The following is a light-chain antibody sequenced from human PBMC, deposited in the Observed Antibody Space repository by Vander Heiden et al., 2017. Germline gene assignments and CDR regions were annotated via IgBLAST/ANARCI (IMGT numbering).Light chain of an antibody. CDR2: DTS. CDR1: QSISSY. V-gene: IGKV3-11*01. Sequence: VLTQSPATLSLSPGERATRSCRASQSISSYLAWYQQKPGQPPRLLIYDTSNRATGIPVRFSGRGSGTDFTLTISSLEPDDFAVYFCQQRSKWPSATFGGGTKVEIK. J-gene: IGKJ4*01. CDR3: QQRSKWPSAT.